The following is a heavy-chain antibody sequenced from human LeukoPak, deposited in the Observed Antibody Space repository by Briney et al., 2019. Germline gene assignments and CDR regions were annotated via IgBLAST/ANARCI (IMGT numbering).Heavy chain of an antibody. D-gene: IGHD1-26*01. J-gene: IGHJ4*02. CDR3: ASGPSLVGATTFDY. CDR2: IIPIFGTA. V-gene: IGHV1-69*05. CDR1: GGTFSSYA. Sequence: SVKVSCKASGGTFSSYAISWVRQAPGQGLEWMGGIIPIFGTANYAQKFQGRVTITTDGSTSTAYMELSSLRSEDTAVYYCASGPSLVGATTFDYWGQGTLVTVSS.